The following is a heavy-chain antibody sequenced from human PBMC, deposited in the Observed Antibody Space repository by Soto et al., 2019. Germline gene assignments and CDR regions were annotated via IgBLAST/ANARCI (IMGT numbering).Heavy chain of an antibody. V-gene: IGHV3-33*08. Sequence: LRLSCAASGFTFSSYAMSWVRQAPGKGLEWVAVMWYDGSNKYYADSVKGRFTISRDNSKNTLYLQMSSLRSEDTAVYYCARGPPLKPMDVWGQGTTVTVSS. CDR3: ARGPPLKPMDV. CDR1: GFTFSSYA. J-gene: IGHJ6*02. CDR2: MWYDGSNK.